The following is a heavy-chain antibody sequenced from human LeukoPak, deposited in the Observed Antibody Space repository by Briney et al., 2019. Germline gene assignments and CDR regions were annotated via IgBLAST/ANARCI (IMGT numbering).Heavy chain of an antibody. CDR3: ARHFSGSGSYYPGGY. D-gene: IGHD3-10*01. CDR1: GYIFTNYW. J-gene: IGHJ4*02. CDR2: IYPGDSDT. V-gene: IGHV5-51*01. Sequence: GESLKISCKGSGYIFTNYWIAWVRQMPGKGLEWMGIIYPGDSDTRYSPSFQGQVTISADKSISTAYLQWSSLKASDTAMYYCARHFSGSGSYYPGGYWGQGTLVTVSS.